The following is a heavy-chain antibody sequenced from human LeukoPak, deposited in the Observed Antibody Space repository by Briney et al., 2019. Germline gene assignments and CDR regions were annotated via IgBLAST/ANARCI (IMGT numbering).Heavy chain of an antibody. V-gene: IGHV4-59*01. CDR2: IYYSGST. Sequence: SETLSLTCTVSGGSISSYCWSWIRQPPGKGLEWIGYIYYSGSTNYNPSLKSRVTISVDTSKNQFSLKLSSVTAADTAVYYCARVPAEEDYDFWSGYYTGRLSYFDYWGQGTLVTVSS. J-gene: IGHJ4*02. CDR1: GGSISSYC. CDR3: ARVPAEEDYDFWSGYYTGRLSYFDY. D-gene: IGHD3-3*01.